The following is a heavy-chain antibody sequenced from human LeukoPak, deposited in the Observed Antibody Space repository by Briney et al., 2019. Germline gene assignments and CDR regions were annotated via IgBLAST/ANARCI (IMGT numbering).Heavy chain of an antibody. CDR1: GGSISSSTYY. CDR3: ARPYSSGRYNSGLFDY. J-gene: IGHJ4*01. CDR2: IYYSGST. V-gene: IGHV4-39*01. D-gene: IGHD6-19*01. Sequence: SETLSLTCTVSGGSISSSTYYWGWIRQPPGKGLEWIGSIYYSGSTYYNPSLKSRVTISVDTSKNQFSLKLNSVTAADTAVYYCARPYSSGRYNSGLFDYWGQGTLVTVSS.